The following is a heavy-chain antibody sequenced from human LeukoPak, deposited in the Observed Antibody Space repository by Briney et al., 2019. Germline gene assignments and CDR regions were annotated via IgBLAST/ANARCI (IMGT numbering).Heavy chain of an antibody. V-gene: IGHV4-39*07. J-gene: IGHJ3*02. D-gene: IGHD3-10*01. CDR2: RDYSGST. Sequence: SETLSLTCTVSGGSICGSNYYWVWIRQPPGKGLEWIGRRDYSGSTYYNPSLKSRVTISVDTSKNQFSLKLSSVTAADTAVYYCARDPSNSRGTMVQGVTPHDAFDIWGQGTMVTVSS. CDR3: ARDPSNSRGTMVQGVTPHDAFDI. CDR1: GGSICGSNYY.